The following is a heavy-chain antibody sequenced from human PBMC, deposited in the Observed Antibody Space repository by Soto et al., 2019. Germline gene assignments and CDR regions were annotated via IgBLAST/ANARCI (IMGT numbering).Heavy chain of an antibody. Sequence: GASVKVSCKASGYTFTGYDMHWVRQAPGQGLEWMGWINPNSGGTNYAQKFQGWVTMTRDTSISTAYMELSRLRSDDTAVYYCARDMEEWLPVRYYYGMDVWGQGTTVTVSS. D-gene: IGHD3-3*01. CDR1: GYTFTGYD. V-gene: IGHV1-2*04. CDR2: INPNSGGT. J-gene: IGHJ6*02. CDR3: ARDMEEWLPVRYYYGMDV.